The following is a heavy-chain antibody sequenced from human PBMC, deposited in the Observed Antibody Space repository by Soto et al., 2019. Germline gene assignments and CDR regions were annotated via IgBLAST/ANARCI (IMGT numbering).Heavy chain of an antibody. J-gene: IGHJ5*02. D-gene: IGHD3-3*01. V-gene: IGHV4-59*01. CDR1: GGSISSYY. CDR2: IYYSGST. Sequence: SETLSLTCTVSGGSISSYYWSWIRQPPGKGLEWIGYIYYSGSTNYNPSLKSRVTISVDTSKNQFSLKLSSVTAAVTAVYYCARGRFSEWLPDRRWFDPWGQGTLVTVSS. CDR3: ARGRFSEWLPDRRWFDP.